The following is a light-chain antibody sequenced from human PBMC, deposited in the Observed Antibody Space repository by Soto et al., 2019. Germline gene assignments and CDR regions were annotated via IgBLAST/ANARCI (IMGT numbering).Light chain of an antibody. J-gene: IGLJ2*01. CDR3: QVWDTGSDHLV. V-gene: IGLV3-21*04. CDR1: NIGSKS. CDR2: YDN. Sequence: SYELTQPPSVAVAPGETASITCGGNNIGSKSVHWYQQKPGQAPVLVIYYDNDRPSGIPERFSGSNSGNTATLTISRVEAGDEADHYCQVWDTGSDHLVFGGGTKVTVL.